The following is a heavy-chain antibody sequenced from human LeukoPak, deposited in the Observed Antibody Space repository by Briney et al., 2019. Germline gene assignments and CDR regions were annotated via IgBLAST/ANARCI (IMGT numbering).Heavy chain of an antibody. CDR3: ARQRGGFGELSPYYFDY. CDR2: IYYSGRT. Sequence: SETLSLTCTVSGGSISSSNYYWGWIRQPPGKGLEWIGSIYYSGRTYYNPSLKSRVTISVDTSKNQFSLKLSSVTAADTAMYYCARQRGGFGELSPYYFDYWGQGTLVTVSS. J-gene: IGHJ4*02. V-gene: IGHV4-39*01. CDR1: GGSISSSNYY. D-gene: IGHD3-10*01.